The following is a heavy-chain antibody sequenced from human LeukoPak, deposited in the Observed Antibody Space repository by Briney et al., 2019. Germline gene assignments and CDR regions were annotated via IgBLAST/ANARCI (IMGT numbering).Heavy chain of an antibody. V-gene: IGHV3-48*03. CDR3: ARDPTIFGVVRTYYYYYGMDV. D-gene: IGHD3-3*01. J-gene: IGHJ6*02. Sequence: GGSLRLYCAASGFTFNNYDMNWGRQAPGKGLEWVSYISNTGSTIYYADSVKGRFTISRDNTKNSLYLQMNSLRAEDTAVYYCARDPTIFGVVRTYYYYYGMDVWGQGTTVTVSS. CDR2: ISNTGSTI. CDR1: GFTFNNYD.